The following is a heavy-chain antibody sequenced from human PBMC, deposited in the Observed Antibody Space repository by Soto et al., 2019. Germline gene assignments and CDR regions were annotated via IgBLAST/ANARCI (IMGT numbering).Heavy chain of an antibody. CDR1: GFTFTSYW. CDR3: ARGGNWFDP. CDR2: IDQGGGEK. Sequence: EVQLVESGGALVQPGGSLRLSCAASGFTFTSYWMAWVRQAPGKGLEWVAHIDQGGGEKYYVDSVKGRFTISRDNAKNSLYLQMNSLRAEYTALYYCARGGNWFDPWGQGTLVTVSS. V-gene: IGHV3-7*05. D-gene: IGHD3-10*01. J-gene: IGHJ5*02.